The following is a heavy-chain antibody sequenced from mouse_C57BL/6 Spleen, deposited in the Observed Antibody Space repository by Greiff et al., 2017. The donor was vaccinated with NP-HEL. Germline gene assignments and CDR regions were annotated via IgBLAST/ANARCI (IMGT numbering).Heavy chain of an antibody. CDR3: ARDGDDLDY. CDR2: IWPGGGT. D-gene: IGHD2-3*01. J-gene: IGHJ2*01. CDR1: GFSLTSYA. V-gene: IGHV2-9-1*01. Sequence: VQLVESGPGLVAPSQSLSITCTVSGFSLTSYAISWVRQPPGKGLEWLGVIWPGGGTNYNSALKSRLSISKDNSKSQVFLKMNSLQTDDTARYYCARDGDDLDYWGQGTTLTVSS.